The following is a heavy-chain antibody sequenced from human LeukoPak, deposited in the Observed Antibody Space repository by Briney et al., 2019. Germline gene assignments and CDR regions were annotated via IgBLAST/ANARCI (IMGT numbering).Heavy chain of an antibody. CDR3: VRGPSDSSLPGP. J-gene: IGHJ5*02. V-gene: IGHV3-11*01. CDR1: GFTFSDFY. Sequence: GGSLRLSCAASGFTFSDFYMSWIRQTPGKGLECVSFIGDRGTPIYYGDSAKGRFTISRDNAKNSLYLQMNSLRVDDTAVYYCVRGPSDSSLPGPWGQGTLVTVSS. CDR2: IGDRGTPI. D-gene: IGHD2-15*01.